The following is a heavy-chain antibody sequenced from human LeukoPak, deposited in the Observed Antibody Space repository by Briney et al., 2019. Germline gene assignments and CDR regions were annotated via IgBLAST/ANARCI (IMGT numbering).Heavy chain of an antibody. Sequence: PGRSLRLSCAASGFTFSSYGMHWVRQAPGKGPEWVAVISYDGSNKYYADSVKGRFTISRDNSKNTLYLQMNSLRAEDTAVYYCAKVGYCSSTSCYRDYYYYGMDVWGKGTTVSVSS. CDR2: ISYDGSNK. CDR3: AKVGYCSSTSCYRDYYYYGMDV. J-gene: IGHJ6*04. V-gene: IGHV3-30*18. CDR1: GFTFSSYG. D-gene: IGHD2-2*01.